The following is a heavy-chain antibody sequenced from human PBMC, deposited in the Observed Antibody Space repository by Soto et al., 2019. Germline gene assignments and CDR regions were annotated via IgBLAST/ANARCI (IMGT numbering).Heavy chain of an antibody. CDR1: GYTFTGYY. V-gene: IGHV1-2*02. CDR2: INPNSGGT. Sequence: GASVKVSCKASGYTFTGYYIHWVRQAPGQGLDWMGWINPNSGGTNYAQKFQGRVTMTTDMSISAAYMELSRLRSDDTAVYFCVRLYNWNDGCLDYWGQGTLVTVSS. J-gene: IGHJ4*02. D-gene: IGHD1-20*01. CDR3: VRLYNWNDGCLDY.